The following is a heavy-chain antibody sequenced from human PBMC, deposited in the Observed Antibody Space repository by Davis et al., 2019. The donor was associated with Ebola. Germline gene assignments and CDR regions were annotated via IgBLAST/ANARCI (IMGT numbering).Heavy chain of an antibody. CDR2: INSDGSST. D-gene: IGHD3-3*01. CDR1: GFTFSSYW. V-gene: IGHV3-74*01. J-gene: IGHJ6*03. Sequence: GESLKISCAASGFTFSSYWMHWVRQAPGKGLVWVSRINSDGSSTSYADSVKGRFTISRDNAKNALYLQMNSLRAEDTAVYYCARVTMEYYDFWSGYYRGGGGYYYYYMDVWGKGTTVTVSS. CDR3: ARVTMEYYDFWSGYYRGGGGYYYYYMDV.